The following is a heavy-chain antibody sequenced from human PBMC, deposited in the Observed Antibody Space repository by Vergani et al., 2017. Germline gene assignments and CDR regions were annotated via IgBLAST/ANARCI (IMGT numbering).Heavy chain of an antibody. D-gene: IGHD2-2*01. CDR3: AVVGCCTSTSCPIFDY. CDR1: GYTFTSYY. V-gene: IGHV1-46*01. Sequence: QVQLVQSGAEVKKPGASVKVSCRASGYTFTSYYMHWVRQAPGQGLEWMGIINPSVGITSYAPKFQGRVTMTREMSTSTVYMELSSLRSEDTAVYYGAVVGCCTSTSCPIFDYWGQGTLVTVSS. CDR2: INPSVGIT. J-gene: IGHJ4*02.